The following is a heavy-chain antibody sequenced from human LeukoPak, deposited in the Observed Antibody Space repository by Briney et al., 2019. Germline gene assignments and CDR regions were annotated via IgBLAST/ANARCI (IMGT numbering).Heavy chain of an antibody. V-gene: IGHV4-61*01. CDR2: IYCSGST. CDR1: GGSVSSDSYF. J-gene: IGHJ4*02. CDR3: ARMITYYDFWSGFADSRAYYFDY. Sequence: KPSETLSLTCSVSGGSVSSDSYFWNWVRQPPGKGLEWIGYIYCSGSTNYNRSLKSRVTISLDTSKNQFSLKLSSVTAADTAVYYCARMITYYDFWSGFADSRAYYFDYWGQGTLVTVSS. D-gene: IGHD3-3*01.